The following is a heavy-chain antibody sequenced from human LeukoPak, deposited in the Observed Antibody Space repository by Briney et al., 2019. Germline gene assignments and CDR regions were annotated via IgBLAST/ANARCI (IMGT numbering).Heavy chain of an antibody. Sequence: SETLSLTCAAYGGSFSGYYWSWIRQPPGKGLEWIGEINHSGSTNYNPSLKSRVTISINTSKNQFSLKLSSVTAADTAVYYCARADSGYDSDWFDPWGQGTLVTVSS. J-gene: IGHJ5*02. D-gene: IGHD5-12*01. CDR3: ARADSGYDSDWFDP. CDR1: GGSFSGYY. CDR2: INHSGST. V-gene: IGHV4-34*01.